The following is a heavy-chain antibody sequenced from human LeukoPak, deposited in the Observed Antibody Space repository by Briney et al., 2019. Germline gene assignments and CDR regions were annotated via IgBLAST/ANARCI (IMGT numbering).Heavy chain of an antibody. CDR2: IYYSGST. Sequence: SETLSLTCTVSGGSISSYYWSWIRQPPGKGLEWIGYIYYSGSTNYNPSLKSQVTISVDTSKNQFSLKLSSVTAADTAVYYCARLWFGESTFDYWGQGTLVTVSS. J-gene: IGHJ4*02. CDR1: GGSISSYY. V-gene: IGHV4-59*08. D-gene: IGHD3-10*01. CDR3: ARLWFGESTFDY.